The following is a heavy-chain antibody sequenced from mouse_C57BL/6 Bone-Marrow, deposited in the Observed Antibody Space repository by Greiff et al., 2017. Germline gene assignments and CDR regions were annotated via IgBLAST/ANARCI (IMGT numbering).Heavy chain of an antibody. D-gene: IGHD2-1*01. Sequence: LQQPGAELVMPGASVKLSCKASGYTFTSYWMHWVKQRPGQGLEWIGEIDPSDSYTNYNQKFKGKSTLTVDKSSSTAYMQLSSLTSEDSAVYYCALYPYAMDYWGQGTSVTVSS. CDR2: IDPSDSYT. V-gene: IGHV1-69*01. CDR1: GYTFTSYW. CDR3: ALYPYAMDY. J-gene: IGHJ4*01.